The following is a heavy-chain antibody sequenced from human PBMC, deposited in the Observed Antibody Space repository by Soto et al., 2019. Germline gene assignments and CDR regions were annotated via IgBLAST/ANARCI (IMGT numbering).Heavy chain of an antibody. J-gene: IGHJ6*03. CDR1: GGSISSGGYY. CDR2: IYYSGST. Sequence: SETPSLTCTVSGGSISSGGYYWSWIRQHPGKGLEWIGYIYYSGSTYYNPSLKSRVTISVDTSKNQFSLKLSSVTAADTAVYYCARIDYDILTGYYPNYYYYYYMDVWGKGTTVTVSS. V-gene: IGHV4-31*03. D-gene: IGHD3-9*01. CDR3: ARIDYDILTGYYPNYYYYYYMDV.